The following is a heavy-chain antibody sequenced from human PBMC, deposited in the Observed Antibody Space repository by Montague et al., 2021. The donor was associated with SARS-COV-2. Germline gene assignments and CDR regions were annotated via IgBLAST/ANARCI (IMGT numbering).Heavy chain of an antibody. CDR3: ARTEYNWNDWFDP. Sequence: SETLSLTCTVSFGSISTYYWSWIRQPPGKGLEWIGFIFYNGSTKXNPSLKRRVSISLDTSKNQFSLKLSSVTAADSAVYYCARTEYNWNDWFDPWGQGTLVTVSS. CDR1: FGSISTYY. J-gene: IGHJ5*02. D-gene: IGHD1-20*01. V-gene: IGHV4-59*01. CDR2: IFYNGST.